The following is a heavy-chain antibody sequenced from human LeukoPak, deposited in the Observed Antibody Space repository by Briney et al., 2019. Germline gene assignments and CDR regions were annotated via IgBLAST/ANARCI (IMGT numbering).Heavy chain of an antibody. CDR2: IYYSGST. J-gene: IGHJ6*02. CDR3: ARGMGCSSTSCYLWSYYYYGMDV. V-gene: IGHV4-59*08. D-gene: IGHD2-2*01. CDR1: GGSISSYY. Sequence: SETLSLTCTVSGGSISSYYWSWIRQPPGKGLEWIGYIYYSGSTNYNPSLKSRVTISVDTSKNQFSLKLSSVTAADTAVYYCARGMGCSSTSCYLWSYYYYGMDVWGQGTTVTVSS.